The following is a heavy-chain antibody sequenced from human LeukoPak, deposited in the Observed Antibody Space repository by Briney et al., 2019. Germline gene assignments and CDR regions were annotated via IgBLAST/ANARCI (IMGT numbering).Heavy chain of an antibody. CDR3: SRADYGGNSVSDP. D-gene: IGHD4-23*01. V-gene: IGHV4-30-4*08. Sequence: SQTLSLTCTVSGGSISSGDYYWSWIRQPPGKGLEWIGYIYYSGSTYYNPSLKSRVTISVDTSKNQFSLKLSSVTAADTAVYYCSRADYGGNSVSDPWGQGTLVTVSS. CDR2: IYYSGST. J-gene: IGHJ5*02. CDR1: GGSISSGDYY.